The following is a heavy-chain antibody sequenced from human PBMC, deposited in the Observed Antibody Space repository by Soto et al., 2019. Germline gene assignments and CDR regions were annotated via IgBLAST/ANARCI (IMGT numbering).Heavy chain of an antibody. CDR3: KRRGGSNGWGDFDS. CDR1: GFTFSRYA. Sequence: EVQLWESGGGLVQPGGSLRLSCAASGFTFSRYAMNWVRQAPGKGLEWVSSISYSDHSTYYADSVKGRFTISRDNSKDTLYLQMNNLRAEDAAVDYGKRRGGSNGWGDFDSWGHGTLVSVSS. V-gene: IGHV3-23*01. J-gene: IGHJ4*01. D-gene: IGHD6-19*01. CDR2: ISYSDHST.